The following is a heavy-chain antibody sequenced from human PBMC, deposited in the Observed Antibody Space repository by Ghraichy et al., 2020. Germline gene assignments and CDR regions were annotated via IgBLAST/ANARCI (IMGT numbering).Heavy chain of an antibody. CDR1: GGSVSSGSYY. Sequence: SETLSLTCTVSGGSVSSGSYYWSWIRQPPGKGLEWIGYIYYSGSTNYNPSLKSRVTISVDTSKNQFSLKLSSVTAADTAVYYCARALRRVLGAPFDYWGQGTLVTVSS. J-gene: IGHJ4*02. CDR3: ARALRRVLGAPFDY. D-gene: IGHD4/OR15-4a*01. V-gene: IGHV4-61*01. CDR2: IYYSGST.